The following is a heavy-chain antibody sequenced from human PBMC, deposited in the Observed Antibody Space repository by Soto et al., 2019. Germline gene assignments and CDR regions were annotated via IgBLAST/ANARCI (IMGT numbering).Heavy chain of an antibody. V-gene: IGHV4-4*02. Sequence: QVQLQESGPGLVKPSWTLSLTCAVSGGSISSSNWWSWVRQPPGKGLEWIGEIFHNGNTYSNPSLTGRVTMSVDKSKTPFSLNLNSVTAADTAVYYCASRTYAMDVWGQGTTVTVSS. CDR1: GGSISSSNW. CDR2: IFHNGNT. CDR3: ASRTYAMDV. J-gene: IGHJ6*02.